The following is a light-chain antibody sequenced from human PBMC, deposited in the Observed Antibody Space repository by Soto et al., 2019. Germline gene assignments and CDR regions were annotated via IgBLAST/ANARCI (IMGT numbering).Light chain of an antibody. J-gene: IGKJ5*01. CDR3: QQYHTSPIT. V-gene: IGKV3-20*01. CDR2: GAS. Sequence: EIVLTQSPATLSLSQWERATLSCRASQSVSSYLAWYQQKPGQAPRLLIYGASIMATGIPDRFSGSGSGTDFTLTISRLEPEDFAVYYCQQYHTSPITFGQGTRLEIK. CDR1: QSVSSY.